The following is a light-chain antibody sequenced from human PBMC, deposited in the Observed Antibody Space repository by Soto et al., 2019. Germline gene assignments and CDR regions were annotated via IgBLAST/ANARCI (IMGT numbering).Light chain of an antibody. J-gene: IGLJ1*01. CDR2: EVS. CDR1: SSDVGGYHH. Sequence: QSVLTQPASVSGSPGQSINISCTGTSSDVGGYHHVSWYQQHPGKAPKLMIYEVSTRPSGVSNRSSGSKSGNTTSLTISGLQAEDEADYYCSSYTSSSPYVFGTGTKVTVL. V-gene: IGLV2-14*01. CDR3: SSYTSSSPYV.